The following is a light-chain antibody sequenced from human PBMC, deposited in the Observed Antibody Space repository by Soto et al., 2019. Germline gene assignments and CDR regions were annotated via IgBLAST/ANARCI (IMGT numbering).Light chain of an antibody. CDR1: QSVRSH. CDR2: GAS. V-gene: IGKV3-15*01. CDR3: QQYKNWPL. J-gene: IGKJ5*01. Sequence: IVMTKSPATLSVSPWEGVTLSCRASQSVRSHLAWYQQKPGQPPRLLIYGASTRATGIPARFSGSGFGTEFTLTISSLQSEDFAVYYCQQYKNWPLFGQGTRLEIK.